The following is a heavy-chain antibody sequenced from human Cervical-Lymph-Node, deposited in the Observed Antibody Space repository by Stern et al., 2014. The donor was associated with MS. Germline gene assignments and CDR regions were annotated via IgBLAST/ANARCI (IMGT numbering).Heavy chain of an antibody. CDR1: AYNFTNYG. CDR3: ARAGYDVSGLSDY. J-gene: IGHJ4*02. D-gene: IGHD5-12*01. Sequence: VQLVQSGAEVKKPGASVKVSCKTSAYNFTNYGVTWVRQAPGQGLEWMGWISGYNGNTNYAQKFQGRGTMTTDTSTNTAYMELRSLRSSDTAVYYCARAGYDVSGLSDYWGQGTLVTVSS. CDR2: ISGYNGNT. V-gene: IGHV1-18*01.